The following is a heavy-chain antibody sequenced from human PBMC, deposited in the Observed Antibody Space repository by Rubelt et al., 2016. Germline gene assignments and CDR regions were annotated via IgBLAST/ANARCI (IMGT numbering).Heavy chain of an antibody. CDR3: ATITVGYRSGNDCKDF. CDR1: GDSISSDHF. Sequence: HLQLQESGPGLLKASETLSLTCTVSGDSISSDHFWAWIRQPPGKGLEWIGNTYYGGSTFYNPSLKSRVTISIDTSKNQFSLKLYSGTAADTAVYYCATITVGYRSGNDCKDFWGQGTLVTVSS. J-gene: IGHJ4*02. V-gene: IGHV4-39*01. CDR2: TYYGGST. D-gene: IGHD2-15*01.